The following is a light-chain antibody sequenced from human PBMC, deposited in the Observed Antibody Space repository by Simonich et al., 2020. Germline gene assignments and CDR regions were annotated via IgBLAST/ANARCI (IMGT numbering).Light chain of an antibody. J-gene: IGLJ3*02. V-gene: IGLV2-11*01. CDR3: CSYAGSYTWV. Sequence: QSALTQPRSVSGSPGQSVTISCTGTSSDVGGYNYVSWYQKHPGKAPQLLIYDVIKRPSGVPDRLSGSKSGNTASLTISGLQAEDEADYYCCSYAGSYTWVFGGGTKLTVL. CDR1: SSDVGGYNY. CDR2: DVI.